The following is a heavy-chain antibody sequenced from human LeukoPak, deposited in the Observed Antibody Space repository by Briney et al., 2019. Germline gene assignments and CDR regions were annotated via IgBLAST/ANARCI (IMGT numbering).Heavy chain of an antibody. Sequence: GGSLRLSCAASGFTFSSYAMSWVRQAPGKGLEWVSAISNSGFSTYYADSVKGRFTISRDNSKNTLYLQMNSLRAEDTAVYYCASDCSGGSCYSSGYWGQGTLVTVSS. V-gene: IGHV3-23*01. J-gene: IGHJ4*02. CDR3: ASDCSGGSCYSSGY. CDR2: ISNSGFST. D-gene: IGHD2-15*01. CDR1: GFTFSSYA.